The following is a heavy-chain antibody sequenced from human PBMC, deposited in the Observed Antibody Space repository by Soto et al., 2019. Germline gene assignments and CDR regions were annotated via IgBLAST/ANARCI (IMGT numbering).Heavy chain of an antibody. CDR2: INPKSGGT. D-gene: IGHD2-8*01. V-gene: IGHV1-2*04. CDR1: GYSFTDYR. J-gene: IGHJ6*02. Sequence: ASVKVSCKASGYSFTDYRIHWVRQAPGQGLEWLGRINPKSGGTSTAQKFQGWVTMATDTSISTASMGLTRLTSDDTAIYYCARGDSTDCSNGVCSFFYNHDMDVWG. CDR3: ARGDSTDCSNGVCSFFYNHDMDV.